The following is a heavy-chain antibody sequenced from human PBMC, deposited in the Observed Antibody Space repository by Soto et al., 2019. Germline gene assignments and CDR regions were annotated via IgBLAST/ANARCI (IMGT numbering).Heavy chain of an antibody. CDR1: GGSISSGDYY. CDR3: ARDAGSYYMWGDYYGMDV. D-gene: IGHD3-10*01. V-gene: IGHV4-31*03. Sequence: SETLSLTCTVPGGSISSGDYYWSWIRQHPGKGLEWIGHIYNSGSTYYNPSLKSRVTISVDTSKNQFSLKLNSVTAADTAVFYCARDAGSYYMWGDYYGMDVWGQGTTVTVSS. CDR2: IYNSGST. J-gene: IGHJ6*02.